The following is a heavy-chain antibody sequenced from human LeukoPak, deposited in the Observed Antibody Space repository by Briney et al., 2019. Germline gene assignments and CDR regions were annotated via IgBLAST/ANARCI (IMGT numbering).Heavy chain of an antibody. V-gene: IGHV3-23*01. Sequence: GGSLRLSCAASGFTFSSYAMSWVRQAPGKGLEWVSAISGSGGSTYYADSVKGRFTISRDNSKNTLYLQMNSLRAEDTAVYYCAKSGQNWNYDQHYYYYYMDVWGKGTTVTVSS. CDR2: ISGSGGST. D-gene: IGHD1-7*01. CDR3: AKSGQNWNYDQHYYYYYMDV. J-gene: IGHJ6*03. CDR1: GFTFSSYA.